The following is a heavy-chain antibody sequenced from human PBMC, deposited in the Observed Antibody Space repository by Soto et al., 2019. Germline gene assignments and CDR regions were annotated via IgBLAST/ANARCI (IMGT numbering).Heavy chain of an antibody. CDR2: INHSGST. D-gene: IGHD6-13*01. Sequence: SETLSLTFAVYGGSFSGYYWSWIRQPPGKGLEWIGEINHSGSTNYNPSLKSRVTISVDTSKNQFSLKLSSVTAADTAVYYCARVFGSSWTGGTYYMDVWGKGTTVTVSS. J-gene: IGHJ6*03. V-gene: IGHV4-34*01. CDR1: GGSFSGYY. CDR3: ARVFGSSWTGGTYYMDV.